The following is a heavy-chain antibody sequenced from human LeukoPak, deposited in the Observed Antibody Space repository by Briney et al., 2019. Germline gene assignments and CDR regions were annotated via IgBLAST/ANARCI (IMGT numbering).Heavy chain of an antibody. CDR2: ISYDGSNK. CDR1: GFTFSSYA. Sequence: PGGSLRLSCAASGFTFSSYAMHWVRQAPGKGLEWVAVISYDGSNKYYADSVKGRFTISRDNSKNTLYLQMNSLRAEDTAVYYCARASGYSSSWGDGEFDYWGQGTLVTVSS. CDR3: ARASGYSSSWGDGEFDY. J-gene: IGHJ4*02. D-gene: IGHD6-13*01. V-gene: IGHV3-30-3*01.